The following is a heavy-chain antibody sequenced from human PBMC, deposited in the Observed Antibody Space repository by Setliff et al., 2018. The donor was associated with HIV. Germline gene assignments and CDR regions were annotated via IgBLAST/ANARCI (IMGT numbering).Heavy chain of an antibody. V-gene: IGHV4-39*02. CDR3: GRLETGPATSAYGPFNS. Sequence: PSETLSLTCTVSDASISTSNFLWGWIRQSPGKGPEWIGSSYYSSRTYYNPSLKNRVTISADTSKNHLSLKLTSLTAADTAVYYCGRLETGPATSAYGPFNSWGQGKMVTVSS. CDR2: SYYSSRT. J-gene: IGHJ4*02. D-gene: IGHD4-17*01. CDR1: DASISTSNFL.